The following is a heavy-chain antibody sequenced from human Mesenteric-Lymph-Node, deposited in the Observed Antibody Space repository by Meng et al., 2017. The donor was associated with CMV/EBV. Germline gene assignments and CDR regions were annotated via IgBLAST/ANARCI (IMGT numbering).Heavy chain of an antibody. CDR2: INSDGSTT. CDR1: GFTFSNYW. V-gene: IGHV3-74*01. Sequence: GESLKISCAASGFTFSNYWMHWVRQAPGKGLVWVSRINSDGSTTNYADSVKGRFTISRDNSKNTLNLQMNSLRAEDTAVYYCAKGGHSSSWNSMDDCWGQGTLVTVSS. D-gene: IGHD6-13*01. CDR3: AKGGHSSSWNSMDDC. J-gene: IGHJ4*02.